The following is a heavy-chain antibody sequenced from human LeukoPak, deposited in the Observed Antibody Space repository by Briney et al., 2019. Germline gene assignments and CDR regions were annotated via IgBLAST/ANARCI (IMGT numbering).Heavy chain of an antibody. J-gene: IGHJ4*02. CDR1: GFTFSSYA. V-gene: IGHV3-23*01. CDR2: ISDSGGST. D-gene: IGHD1-26*01. Sequence: GGSLRLSCAASGFTFSSYAMSWGRQAPGRGLEWVSTISDSGGSTFYADSVKGRFTISRDNSKNTLYLQMNSLRAEDTAVYYCAKSSGMGTTTDQFQDYWGQGTLVTVSS. CDR3: AKSSGMGTTTDQFQDY.